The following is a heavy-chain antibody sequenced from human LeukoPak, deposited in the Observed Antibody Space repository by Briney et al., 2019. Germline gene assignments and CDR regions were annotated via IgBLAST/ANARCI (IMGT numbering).Heavy chain of an antibody. CDR2: IQDDGSNK. CDR3: ANQLEWLLYMDV. CDR1: GLTFSSYG. J-gene: IGHJ6*03. Sequence: GGSLRLSCAASGLTFSSYGIQWVRQAPGKGLEWVAFIQDDGSNKYYADSVKGRFTISRDNSKNTLYLQMDSLRAEDTAVYYCANQLEWLLYMDVWGKGTTVTVS. D-gene: IGHD3-3*01. V-gene: IGHV3-30*02.